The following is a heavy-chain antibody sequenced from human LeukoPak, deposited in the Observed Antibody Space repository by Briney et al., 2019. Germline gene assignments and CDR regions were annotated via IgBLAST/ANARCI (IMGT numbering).Heavy chain of an antibody. J-gene: IGHJ4*02. CDR3: ATGLWFGELLGD. D-gene: IGHD3-10*01. CDR2: FDPEDGET. Sequence: ASVKVSCKVSGYTLTELSMHWVRQAPGKGLEWMGGFDPEDGETIYAQKFQGRVTMTEDTSTDTAYMELSSLRSEDTAVYYCATGLWFGELLGDWGQGTLATVSS. V-gene: IGHV1-24*01. CDR1: GYTLTELS.